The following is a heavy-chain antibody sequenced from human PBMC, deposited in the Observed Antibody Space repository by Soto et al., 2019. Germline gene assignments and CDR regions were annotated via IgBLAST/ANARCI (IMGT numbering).Heavy chain of an antibody. V-gene: IGHV3-53*01. CDR2: IYSGGST. J-gene: IGHJ6*02. CDR3: ARSEDYYYYGMDV. Sequence: EVQLVESGGGLIQPGGSLRLSCAASGFTVSSNDMSWVRQAPGKGLEWVSVIYSGGSTYYADSVKGRFTISRDNSKNTLYLQMNSLRAEDTSVYYCARSEDYYYYGMDVWGQGTTVTVSS. CDR1: GFTVSSND.